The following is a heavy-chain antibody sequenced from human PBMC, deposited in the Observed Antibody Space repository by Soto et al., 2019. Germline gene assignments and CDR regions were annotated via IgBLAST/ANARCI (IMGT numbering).Heavy chain of an antibody. V-gene: IGHV4-59*01. CDR3: ARDLRRVLDY. CDR1: RGSISVYY. D-gene: IGHD6-25*01. CDR2: VYSKGNT. J-gene: IGHJ4*02. Sequence: SDTLSLTCTVSRGSISVYYWSWIRQPPGKALEWIGYVYSKGNTNYNPSLKSRVTMSVDTSKNQFSLKLSSVTAADTAVYYCARDLRRVLDYWGQGVLVTVSS.